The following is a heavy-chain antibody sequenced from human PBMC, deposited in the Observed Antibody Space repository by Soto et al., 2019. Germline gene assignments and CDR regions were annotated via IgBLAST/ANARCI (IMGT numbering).Heavy chain of an antibody. D-gene: IGHD6-13*01. Sequence: ASETLSLTCTVSGGSISSYYWSWIRQPPGKGLEWIGYIYYSGSTNYNPSLKSRVTISVDTSKNQFSLKLSSVTAADTAVYYCARYLAAAEFDYWGQGTLVTVSS. CDR3: ARYLAAAEFDY. CDR2: IYYSGST. V-gene: IGHV4-59*08. CDR1: GGSISSYY. J-gene: IGHJ4*02.